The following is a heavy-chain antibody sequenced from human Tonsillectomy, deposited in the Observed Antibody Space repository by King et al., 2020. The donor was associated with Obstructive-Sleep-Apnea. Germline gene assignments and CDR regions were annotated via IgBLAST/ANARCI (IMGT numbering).Heavy chain of an antibody. CDR2: IDPSDSET. V-gene: IGHV5-10-1*03. D-gene: IGHD5-18*01. CDR1: GYRFFNYW. CDR3: ARGYSYGYGNYGMDV. Sequence: VQLVESGAEVKKPGESLRISCKGSGYRFFNYWISWVRQRPGKGLEWMGRIDPSDSETMYSPSFQGHVTISADKSISTAYLQWSSLKASDTAIYYCARGYSYGYGNYGMDVWGQGTTVTVSS. J-gene: IGHJ6*02.